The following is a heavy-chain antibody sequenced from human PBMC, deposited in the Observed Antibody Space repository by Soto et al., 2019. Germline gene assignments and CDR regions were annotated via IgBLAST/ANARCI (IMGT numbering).Heavy chain of an antibody. CDR1: GFTFSSYA. J-gene: IGHJ3*02. CDR3: ARPYSGRINDAFDI. V-gene: IGHV3-23*01. CDR2: ISGSGGST. D-gene: IGHD1-26*01. Sequence: EVQLLESGGGLVQPGGSLRLSCAASGFTFSSYAMSWVRQAPGKGLEWVSAISGSGGSTYYADSVKGRFTISRDNSKNTLYVQMNGLRAGDTAVYYCARPYSGRINDAFDIWGQGTMVTVSS.